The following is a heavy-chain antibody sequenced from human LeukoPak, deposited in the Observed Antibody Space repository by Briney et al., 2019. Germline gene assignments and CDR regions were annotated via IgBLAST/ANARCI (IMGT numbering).Heavy chain of an antibody. CDR2: ISYDGSNK. CDR1: GFTFSSYA. CDR3: ANSTQTTVTTDGAPWFDP. Sequence: PSGRSLRLSCAASGFTFSSYAMHWVRQAPGKGLEWVAVISYDGSNKYYADSVKGRFTISRDNSKNTLYLQMNSLRAEDTAVYYCANSTQTTVTTDGAPWFDPWGQGTLVTVSS. J-gene: IGHJ5*02. D-gene: IGHD4-11*01. V-gene: IGHV3-30-3*01.